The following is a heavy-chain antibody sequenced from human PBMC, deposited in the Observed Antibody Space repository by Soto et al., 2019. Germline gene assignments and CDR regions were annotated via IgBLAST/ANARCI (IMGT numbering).Heavy chain of an antibody. Sequence: EVQLVESGGGLVQPGGSLRLSCPASGFTFSAFEMNWVRQAPGKGLEWLSYIYNSGSTMTYADSVKGRFAISRDNAKNSLYLEMNSLRAEDTAVYYCARESGGTGLDVWGQGTTVTVSS. V-gene: IGHV3-48*03. CDR2: IYNSGSTM. D-gene: IGHD1-1*01. CDR3: ARESGGTGLDV. J-gene: IGHJ6*02. CDR1: GFTFSAFE.